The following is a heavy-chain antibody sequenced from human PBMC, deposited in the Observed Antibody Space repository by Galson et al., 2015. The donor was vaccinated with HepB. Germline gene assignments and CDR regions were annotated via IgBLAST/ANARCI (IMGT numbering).Heavy chain of an antibody. V-gene: IGHV3-73*01. CDR3: TRQGGDLFRVVDYYYYMDV. D-gene: IGHD2-15*01. Sequence: SLRLSCAASGFTFSGSAMHWVRQASGKGLEWVGRIRSKANSYATAYAASVKGRFTISRDDSKNTAYLQMNSLKTEDTAVYYCTRQGGDLFRVVDYYYYMDVWGKGTTVTVSS. CDR2: IRSKANSYAT. J-gene: IGHJ6*03. CDR1: GFTFSGSA.